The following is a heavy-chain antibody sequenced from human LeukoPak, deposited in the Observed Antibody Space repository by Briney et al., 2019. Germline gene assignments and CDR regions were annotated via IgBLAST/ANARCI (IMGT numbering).Heavy chain of an antibody. CDR1: GFTFSSYG. V-gene: IGHV3-30*18. Sequence: GGSLRLSCAASGFTFSSYGMHWVRQAPGKGLKWVAVISYDGSNKYYADSVKGRFTISRDNSENTLYLQMNSLRTEDAAVYFCAKDRIRLTTFGYYYHGMDVWGQGTTVTVSS. CDR2: ISYDGSNK. J-gene: IGHJ6*02. D-gene: IGHD3-16*01. CDR3: AKDRIRLTTFGYYYHGMDV.